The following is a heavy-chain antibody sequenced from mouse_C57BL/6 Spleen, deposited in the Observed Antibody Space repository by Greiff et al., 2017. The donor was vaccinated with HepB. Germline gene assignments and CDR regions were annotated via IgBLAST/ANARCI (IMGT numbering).Heavy chain of an antibody. CDR1: GYAFTNYL. Sequence: VQLQQSGAELVRPGTSVKVSCKASGYAFTNYLIEWVKQRPGQGLEWIGVINPGSGGTNYNEKFKGKATLTADTSSSTAYMQLSSLTSEDSAVYFCARAEGYLLFAYWGQGTLVTVSA. V-gene: IGHV1-54*01. D-gene: IGHD2-2*01. J-gene: IGHJ3*01. CDR3: ARAEGYLLFAY. CDR2: INPGSGGT.